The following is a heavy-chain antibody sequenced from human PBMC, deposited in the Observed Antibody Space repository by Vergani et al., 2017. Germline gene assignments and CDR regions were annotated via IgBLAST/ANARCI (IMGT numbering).Heavy chain of an antibody. D-gene: IGHD1-26*01. V-gene: IGHV3-48*01. J-gene: IGHJ4*02. Sequence: QLVESGGGWVQPGGSLRLSCVVSGFDFSSYIINWVRQAPGKGLEWVSFVSTGTKSQSYAESVKGRFTISRDSAKNSLYLQMDSLRAEDTAVYYCAREADSGSIYYFDYWGQGTLVTVSS. CDR1: GFDFSSYI. CDR2: VSTGTKSQ. CDR3: AREADSGSIYYFDY.